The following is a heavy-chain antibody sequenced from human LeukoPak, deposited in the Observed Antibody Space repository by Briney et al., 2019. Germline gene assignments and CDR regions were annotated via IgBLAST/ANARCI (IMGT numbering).Heavy chain of an antibody. CDR3: ARDEISGDWYNH. V-gene: IGHV1-18*04. J-gene: IGHJ1*01. D-gene: IGHD2-21*02. CDR2: INADNGNT. CDR1: GYTFTSRG. Sequence: GASVKVSCKASGYTFTSRGFSWVRQAPGQGLEWMGWINADNGNTNYAQKLQGRVTMTTDTSTSTAYMELRSLRSDDTAVYYCARDEISGDWYNHWGQGTLVTVSS.